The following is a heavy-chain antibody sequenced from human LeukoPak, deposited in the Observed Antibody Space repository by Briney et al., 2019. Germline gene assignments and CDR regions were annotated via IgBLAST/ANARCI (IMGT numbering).Heavy chain of an antibody. J-gene: IGHJ4*02. CDR3: ARKKRDWNGTFDY. CDR1: GGSFSGYY. V-gene: IGHV4-34*01. D-gene: IGHD1-1*01. Sequence: SETLSLTCAVYGGSFSGYYWSWIRQPPGKGLEWIGEINHSGSTNYNPSLKRRVTISVDTSKNQFSLKLSSVTAADTAVYYCARKKRDWNGTFDYWGQGTLVTVSS. CDR2: INHSGST.